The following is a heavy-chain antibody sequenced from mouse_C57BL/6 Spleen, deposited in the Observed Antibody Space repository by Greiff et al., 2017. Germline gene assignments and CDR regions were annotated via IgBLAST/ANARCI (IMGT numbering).Heavy chain of an antibody. Sequence: VQVVESGAELVRPGTSVKVSCKASGYAFTNYLIEWVKQRPGQGLEWIGVINPGSGGTNYNEKFKGKATLTADKSSSTAYMQLSSLTSEDSAVYFCARGSSGYCFDYWGQGTTLTVSS. D-gene: IGHD3-2*02. V-gene: IGHV1-54*01. J-gene: IGHJ2*01. CDR3: ARGSSGYCFDY. CDR2: INPGSGGT. CDR1: GYAFTNYL.